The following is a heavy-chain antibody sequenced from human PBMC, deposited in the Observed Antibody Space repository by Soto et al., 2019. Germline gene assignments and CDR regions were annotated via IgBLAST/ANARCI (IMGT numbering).Heavy chain of an antibody. CDR1: GGSISSGDYY. D-gene: IGHD2-8*01. J-gene: IGHJ5*02. Sequence: SETLSLTCTVSGGSISSGDYYWSWIRQPPGKGLGWIGYIYYSGSTYYNPSLKSRVTISVDTSKNQFSLKLSSVTAADTAVYYCARVGGVLDEMVAGWADPWGQGTLVTVSS. V-gene: IGHV4-30-4*01. CDR3: ARVGGVLDEMVAGWADP. CDR2: IYYSGST.